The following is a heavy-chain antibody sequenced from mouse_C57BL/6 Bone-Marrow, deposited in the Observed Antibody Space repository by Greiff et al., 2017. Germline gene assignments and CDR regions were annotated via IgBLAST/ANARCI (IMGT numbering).Heavy chain of an antibody. Sequence: QVQLQQPGAELVKPGASVKLSCKASGYTFTSYWMHWVKQRPGQGLEWIGMIHPNSGSANYNEKFKSKDTLTVDKSSRTAYMQLSSLTSEDSAVYYCARVTTRFYYFDYWGQGTTLTVSS. CDR2: IHPNSGSA. CDR3: ARVTTRFYYFDY. D-gene: IGHD1-1*01. J-gene: IGHJ2*01. CDR1: GYTFTSYW. V-gene: IGHV1-64*01.